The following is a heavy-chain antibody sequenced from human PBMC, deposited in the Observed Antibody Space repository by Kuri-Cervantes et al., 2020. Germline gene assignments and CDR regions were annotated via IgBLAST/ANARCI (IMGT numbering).Heavy chain of an antibody. D-gene: IGHD6-19*01. CDR2: INPSGGST. CDR1: GYTFTSYY. J-gene: IGHJ4*02. Sequence: ASVKVSCKASGYTFTSYYMHWVRQAPGQGLEWMGIINPSGGSTSYAQKFQGRVTMTRDTSISTAYMELSRLRSDDTAVYYRARGYSSGWAPHLGNWGQGTLVTVSS. CDR3: ARGYSSGWAPHLGN. V-gene: IGHV1-46*01.